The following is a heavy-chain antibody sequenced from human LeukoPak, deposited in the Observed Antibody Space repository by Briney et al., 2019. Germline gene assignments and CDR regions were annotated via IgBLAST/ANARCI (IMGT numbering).Heavy chain of an antibody. CDR3: VVILVPGGVWHFDL. CDR1: GLTFRNYG. J-gene: IGHJ2*01. D-gene: IGHD2-2*01. V-gene: IGHV3-33*03. Sequence: PGGSPRLSCVASGLTFRNYGFHWVRQAPGKGLEWVAIIYSGGGTTKYYAESVKDRFTITRDDSKDTVYLQMNSLSAEDTAVYYCVVILVPGGVWHFDLWGRGTLVAVSS. CDR2: IYSGGGTTK.